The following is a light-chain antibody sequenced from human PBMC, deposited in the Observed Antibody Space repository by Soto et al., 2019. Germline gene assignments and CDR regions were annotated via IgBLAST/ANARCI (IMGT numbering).Light chain of an antibody. CDR3: QQYNNWPSWT. CDR1: QSVDSS. V-gene: IGKV3D-15*01. J-gene: IGKJ1*01. Sequence: EIVLTQSPGTLSLSQGERATLSCRASQSVDSSFVAWFQQKPGQAPRLLIYGISKRATDIPDRFSGSGSGTEFTLTISSLQSEDFAVYYCQQYNNWPSWTFGQGTKVDIK. CDR2: GIS.